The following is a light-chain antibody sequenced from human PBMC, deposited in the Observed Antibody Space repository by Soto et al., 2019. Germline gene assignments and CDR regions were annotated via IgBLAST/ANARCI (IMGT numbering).Light chain of an antibody. J-gene: IGKJ2*01. CDR2: GAS. CDR1: RSVSSN. CDR3: QQYYNWPPYT. V-gene: IGKV3-15*01. Sequence: EIVMTQSPATLSVSPGERATLSCRASRSVSSNLAWFQQKPGQAPRLLIYGASTRATGIPARFSGSGSGAEFTLTIISLQSDDFAVYYCQQYYNWPPYTFGQGTKLEIK.